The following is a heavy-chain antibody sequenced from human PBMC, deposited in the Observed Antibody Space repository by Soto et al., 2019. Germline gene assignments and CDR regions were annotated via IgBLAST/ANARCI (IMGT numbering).Heavy chain of an antibody. Sequence: PGGSLRLSCAASGFTFSDYYMSWIRQAPGKGLEWVSYISSSGSTIYYADSVKGRFTISRDNAKNSLYLQMNSLRAEDTAVYYCARCYCSSTSCYTFFDYWGQGTLVTVSS. CDR1: GFTFSDYY. D-gene: IGHD2-2*02. CDR2: ISSSGSTI. CDR3: ARCYCSSTSCYTFFDY. J-gene: IGHJ4*02. V-gene: IGHV3-11*01.